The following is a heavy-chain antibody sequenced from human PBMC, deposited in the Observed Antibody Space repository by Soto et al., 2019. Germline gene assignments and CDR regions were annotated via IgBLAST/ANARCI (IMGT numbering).Heavy chain of an antibody. V-gene: IGHV3-30*18. CDR2: ISYDGSNK. CDR1: GFTFSSYG. CDR3: AKDRLRRLQPTSYYYGMDV. D-gene: IGHD6-25*01. J-gene: IGHJ6*02. Sequence: GGSLRLSCAASGFTFSSYGMHWVRQAPGKGLEWVAVISYDGSNKYYADSVKGRFTIYRDNSKNTLYLQMNSLRAEDTAVYYCAKDRLRRLQPTSYYYGMDVWGQGTTVTVSS.